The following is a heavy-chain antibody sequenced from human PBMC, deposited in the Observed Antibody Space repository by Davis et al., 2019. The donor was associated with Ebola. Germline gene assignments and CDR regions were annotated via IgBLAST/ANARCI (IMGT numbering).Heavy chain of an antibody. D-gene: IGHD4-17*01. CDR1: GYTFTSYG. Sequence: ASVKVSCKASGYTFTSYGISWVRQAPGQGLEWMGWISAYNGNTNYAQKLQGRVTMTTDTSTSTAYMELRSLRSDDTAVYYCARDPAPYGDYGLGMDVWGQGTTVTVSS. V-gene: IGHV1-18*01. CDR3: ARDPAPYGDYGLGMDV. CDR2: ISAYNGNT. J-gene: IGHJ6*02.